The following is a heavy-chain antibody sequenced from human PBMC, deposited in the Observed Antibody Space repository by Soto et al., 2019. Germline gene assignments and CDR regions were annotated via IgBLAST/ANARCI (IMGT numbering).Heavy chain of an antibody. CDR3: ARYYYDSSGYYPAY. J-gene: IGHJ4*02. CDR1: GGSISSYY. V-gene: IGHV4-59*01. CDR2: IYYSGST. Sequence: SETLSLTCTVSGGSISSYYWSWIRQPPGKGLEWIGYIYYSGSTNYNPSLKSRVTISVDTSKNQFSLKLSSVTAADTAVYYCARYYYDSSGYYPAYWGQGTLVTVSS. D-gene: IGHD3-22*01.